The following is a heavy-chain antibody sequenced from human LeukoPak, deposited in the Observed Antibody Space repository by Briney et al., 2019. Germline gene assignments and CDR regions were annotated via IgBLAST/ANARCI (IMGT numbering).Heavy chain of an antibody. J-gene: IGHJ4*02. Sequence: PSQTLSLTCTVSGGSISSGGYYWSWIRQHPGKGLERIGYIFYSGSTYYNPSLKSRVTISVDTSKNQFSLKLSSVTAADTAVYYCARAMIKGEYYFDYWGQGTLVTVSS. D-gene: IGHD3-16*01. CDR3: ARAMIKGEYYFDY. CDR2: IFYSGST. V-gene: IGHV4-31*03. CDR1: GGSISSGGYY.